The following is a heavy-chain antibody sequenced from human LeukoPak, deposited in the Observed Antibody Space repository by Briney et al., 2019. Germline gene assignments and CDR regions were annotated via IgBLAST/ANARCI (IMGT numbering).Heavy chain of an antibody. J-gene: IGHJ4*02. CDR1: GGSISSNSYF. D-gene: IGHD3-10*01. Sequence: SETLSLTCTVSGGSISSNSYFWAWIRQPPGPGLQWVGSIYYTGTTYYNPSLKSRVTISVDTSENQFSLRLSSVTAADTAVYFWGRLVTAAGSFDYWGQGTLVTVSS. CDR2: IYYTGTT. V-gene: IGHV4-39*01. CDR3: GRLVTAAGSFDY.